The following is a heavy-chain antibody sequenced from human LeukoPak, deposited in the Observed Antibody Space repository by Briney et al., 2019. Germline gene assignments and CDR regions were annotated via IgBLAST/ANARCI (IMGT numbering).Heavy chain of an antibody. CDR3: ARGPAATPLDY. V-gene: IGHV3-21*01. J-gene: IGHJ4*02. CDR1: GFTFSAYT. D-gene: IGHD6-13*01. CDR2: ITTSSDYK. Sequence: PGGSLRLSCAASGFTFSAYTMSWVRQAPGKGLEWVSSITTSSDYKYYADSLRGRLSISRDNAKNSLFLQMNSLRGDDTAVYYCARGPAATPLDYWGQGILVTVSS.